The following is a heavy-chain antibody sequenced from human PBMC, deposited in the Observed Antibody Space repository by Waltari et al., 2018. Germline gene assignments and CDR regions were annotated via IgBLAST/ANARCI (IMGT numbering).Heavy chain of an antibody. D-gene: IGHD3-22*01. Sequence: QLQLQESGPGLVKPSETLSLTCTVSGGSISSSSYYWGWIRQPPGKGLEWIGSIYYSGSTYYNPSLKSRVTISGDTSKNQFSLKLSSVTAADTAVYYCARFSITMIVVVTDAFDIWGQGTMVTVSS. CDR3: ARFSITMIVVVTDAFDI. CDR1: GGSISSSSYY. CDR2: IYYSGST. J-gene: IGHJ3*02. V-gene: IGHV4-39*01.